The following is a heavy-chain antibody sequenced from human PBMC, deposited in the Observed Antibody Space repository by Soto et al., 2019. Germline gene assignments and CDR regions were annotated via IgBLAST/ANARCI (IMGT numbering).Heavy chain of an antibody. V-gene: IGHV3-30*18. J-gene: IGHJ4*02. CDR2: ISYDGSNK. CDR3: AKDGFWWVGAHTANTYFDY. CDR1: GFTFSSYG. D-gene: IGHD1-26*01. Sequence: QVQLVESGGGVVQPGRSLRLSCAASGFTFSSYGMHWVRQAPGKGLEWVAVISYDGSNKYYADSVKGRFTISRDNSKNTLYLQMNSLRAEDTAVYYCAKDGFWWVGAHTANTYFDYWGQGTLVTVSS.